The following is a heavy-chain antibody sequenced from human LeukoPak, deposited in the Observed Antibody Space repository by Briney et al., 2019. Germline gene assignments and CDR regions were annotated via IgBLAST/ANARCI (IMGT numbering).Heavy chain of an antibody. CDR3: AGGYCSSTSCYPFEP. Sequence: GGSLRLSCAASGFTFSSYSMNWVRQAPGKGLEWVSSISSSSSYIYYADSVKGRFTISRDNAKNSLYLQMNSLRADDTAVYYCAGGYCSSTSCYPFEPWGQGTLVTVSS. V-gene: IGHV3-21*04. D-gene: IGHD2-2*01. CDR2: ISSSSSYI. CDR1: GFTFSSYS. J-gene: IGHJ5*02.